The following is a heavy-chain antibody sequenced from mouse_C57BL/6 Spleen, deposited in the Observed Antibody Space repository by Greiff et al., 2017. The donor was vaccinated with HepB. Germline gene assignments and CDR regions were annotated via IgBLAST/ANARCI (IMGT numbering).Heavy chain of an antibody. V-gene: IGHV1-52*01. CDR3: ANSNYRYFDV. CDR2: IDPSDSET. D-gene: IGHD2-5*01. CDR1: GYTFTSYW. Sequence: VQLQQPGAELVRPGSSVKLSCKASGYTFTSYWMHWVKQRPMQGLEWIGNIDPSDSETHYNQKFKDKATLTVDKSSSTAYMQLSSLTSEDSAVYYCANSNYRYFDVWGTGTTVTVSS. J-gene: IGHJ1*03.